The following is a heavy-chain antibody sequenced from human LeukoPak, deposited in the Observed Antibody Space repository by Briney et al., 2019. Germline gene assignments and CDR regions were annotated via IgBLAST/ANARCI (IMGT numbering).Heavy chain of an antibody. CDR3: ARLFGDRGAFDI. J-gene: IGHJ3*02. CDR2: INPNSGGT. CDR1: GYTFTGYH. Sequence: ASVKVSCKASGYTFTGYHMHWVRQAPGQGLEWMGWINPNSGGTNYAQKFQGRVTMTRDTSISTAYMELSRLRSDDTAVYYCARLFGDRGAFDIWGQGTMVTVSS. V-gene: IGHV1-2*02. D-gene: IGHD3-10*01.